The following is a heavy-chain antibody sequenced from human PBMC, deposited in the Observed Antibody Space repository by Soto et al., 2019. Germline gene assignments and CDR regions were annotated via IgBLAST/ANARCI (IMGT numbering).Heavy chain of an antibody. CDR2: IHSGGNA. J-gene: IGHJ5*02. V-gene: IGHV3-53*02. CDR3: ARGVGPTLPNWFVT. CDR1: GFTVSDNY. D-gene: IGHD1-26*01. Sequence: EVQLVETGGTLIQPGGSLRLSCAASGFTVSDNYINWVRQAPGKGLEWVSLIHSGGNAYLADSVNRRFTISRDDSKNTVYLQMNNLRVEDTAAYYCARGVGPTLPNWFVTWGQGTLVTVSS.